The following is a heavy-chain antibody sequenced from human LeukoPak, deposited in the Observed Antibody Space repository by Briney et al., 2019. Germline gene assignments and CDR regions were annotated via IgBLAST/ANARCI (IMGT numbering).Heavy chain of an antibody. V-gene: IGHV3-30*18. D-gene: IGHD6-13*01. Sequence: GRSLRLSCAASGFTFSSYGMHWVRQAPGKGLEWVAVISYDGSNKYYADSVKGRYTISRDNSKNTLYLQMNSLRAEDTAVYYCAKNGSSSSSWYEFGYWGQGTLVTVSS. CDR3: AKNGSSSSSWYEFGY. CDR1: GFTFSSYG. CDR2: ISYDGSNK. J-gene: IGHJ4*02.